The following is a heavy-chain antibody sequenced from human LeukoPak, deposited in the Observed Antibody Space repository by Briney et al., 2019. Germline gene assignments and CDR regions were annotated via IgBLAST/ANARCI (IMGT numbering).Heavy chain of an antibody. V-gene: IGHV4-59*08. CDR1: GGSITNYY. CDR2: MYYSGST. D-gene: IGHD6-19*01. CDR3: ARLKGYSSGWYPSYYFDY. Sequence: SETLSLTCVVSGGSITNYYWSWIRQPPGKGLEWIGYMYYSGSTSYNPSLKSRVTISVDTSKNQFSLKLSSVTAADTAVYYCARLKGYSSGWYPSYYFDYWGQGTLVTVSS. J-gene: IGHJ4*02.